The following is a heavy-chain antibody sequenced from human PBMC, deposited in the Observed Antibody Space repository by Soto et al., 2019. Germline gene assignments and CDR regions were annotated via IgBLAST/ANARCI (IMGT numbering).Heavy chain of an antibody. J-gene: IGHJ5*02. V-gene: IGHV1-3*01. CDR2: INSGNGDT. Sequence: QAQLLQSGAEVKKPGASVRVSCKASGYTFTTYTLQWLRQAPGQSLEWTGWINSGNGDTKYSQTFQGRVTITSDTSASTAYMELSSLTSEDTAVYYCTRDPGRSWFDPWGQGTLVTVSS. CDR1: GYTFTTYT. D-gene: IGHD3-10*01. CDR3: TRDPGRSWFDP.